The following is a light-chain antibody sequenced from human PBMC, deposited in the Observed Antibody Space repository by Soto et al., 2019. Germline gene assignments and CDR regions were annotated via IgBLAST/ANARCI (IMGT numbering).Light chain of an antibody. CDR1: SSNIGDRD. CDR2: GLN. V-gene: IGLV1-44*01. Sequence: QSVLTQPPSASGTPGQRGSISCSGSSSNIGDRDVDWYQQVPGTAPKLLIYGLNHRPSGVPDRFSASKSGASASLAISGLQFEDEAVYYCSTWDDSLNGWVFGGGTKLTVL. J-gene: IGLJ3*02. CDR3: STWDDSLNGWV.